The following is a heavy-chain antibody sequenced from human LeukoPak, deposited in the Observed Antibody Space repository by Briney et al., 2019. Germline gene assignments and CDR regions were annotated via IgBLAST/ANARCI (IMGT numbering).Heavy chain of an antibody. Sequence: SETLSLTCAVSGGSISSYYWSWIRQPPGKGLEWIAYIYSSGDTNYNPSYKSRVTISVDTSKNQFSLKLTYVAASDKAIYYCARQPGGTATFDIWGPGTMVTASS. CDR2: IYSSGDT. CDR3: ARQPGGTATFDI. D-gene: IGHD1-14*01. CDR1: GGSISSYY. V-gene: IGHV4-59*08. J-gene: IGHJ3*02.